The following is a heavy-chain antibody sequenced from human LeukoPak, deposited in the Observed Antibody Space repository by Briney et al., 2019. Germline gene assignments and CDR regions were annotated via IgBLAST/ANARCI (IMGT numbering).Heavy chain of an antibody. Sequence: SETLSLTCAVYGGSFSGYYWSWIRQPPGKGLEWIGEINHSGSTNYNPSLKSRVTISVDTSKTQFSLKLSSVTAADTAVYYCARDGGLDAFDIWGQGTMVTVSS. CDR1: GGSFSGYY. CDR2: INHSGST. J-gene: IGHJ3*02. V-gene: IGHV4-34*01. CDR3: ARDGGLDAFDI.